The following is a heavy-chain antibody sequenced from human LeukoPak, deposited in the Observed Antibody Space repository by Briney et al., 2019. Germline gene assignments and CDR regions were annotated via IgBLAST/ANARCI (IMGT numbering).Heavy chain of an antibody. D-gene: IGHD3-10*01. Sequence: GGSLRLSCAASGFTLSDYYMSWIRPAPGEGLEWVSNLTSSGNTKYYADSVKGRFTISRDNAKNSLFLQISSLRGEDSAVYYCARLSPSNYYGSGSYVSVWGQGTLVTVSS. V-gene: IGHV3-11*04. CDR3: ARLSPSNYYGSGSYVSV. CDR2: LTSSGNTK. J-gene: IGHJ4*02. CDR1: GFTLSDYY.